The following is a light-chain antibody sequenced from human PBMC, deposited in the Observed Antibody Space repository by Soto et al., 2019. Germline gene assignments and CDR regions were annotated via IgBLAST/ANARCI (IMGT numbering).Light chain of an antibody. CDR2: GAS. CDR3: QQFDASRQYT. Sequence: VLTQSPGTLSLSPGESATLSCRASESVTSSSLAWYQLKPGQATRLLMFGASNRGTGIPARFSGSGSGTDFILTISRLEPEDSALYYCQQFDASRQYTFGQGTRVEI. V-gene: IGKV3-20*01. J-gene: IGKJ2*01. CDR1: ESVTSSS.